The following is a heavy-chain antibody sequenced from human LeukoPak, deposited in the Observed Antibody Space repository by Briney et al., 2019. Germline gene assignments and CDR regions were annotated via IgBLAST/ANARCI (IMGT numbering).Heavy chain of an antibody. Sequence: ASGKVSCKASGYTFTNYGISRVRQAPGPGLEWMGWFSAYNGNTNYAQRLQGRVTMTTYTSTPTAYMELRSLRSDDTAVYYCAREGYFGSGIDYYYGMDVWGQGTKDTVSS. V-gene: IGHV1-18*01. CDR2: FSAYNGNT. J-gene: IGHJ6*02. D-gene: IGHD3-10*01. CDR1: GYTFTNYG. CDR3: AREGYFGSGIDYYYGMDV.